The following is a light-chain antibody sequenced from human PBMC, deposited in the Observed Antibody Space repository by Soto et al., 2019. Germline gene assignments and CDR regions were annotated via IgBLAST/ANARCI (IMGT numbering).Light chain of an antibody. J-gene: IGKJ1*01. Sequence: DIQMTQSPSTLSASVGDRVTITCRASQSITNWLAWYQQKPGQAPNLLIYKTSNLESGVPSRFSGSGSGTEFSLTISSLQPDDFATYYCGQYNSYPRTFGQGTKVDIK. CDR1: QSITNW. V-gene: IGKV1-5*03. CDR2: KTS. CDR3: GQYNSYPRT.